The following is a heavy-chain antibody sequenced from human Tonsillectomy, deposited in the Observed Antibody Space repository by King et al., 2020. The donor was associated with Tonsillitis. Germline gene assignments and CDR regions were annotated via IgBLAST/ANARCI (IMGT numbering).Heavy chain of an antibody. J-gene: IGHJ6*02. CDR1: GFTFSSYA. Sequence: VQLVESGGGVVQPGRSLRLSCAASGFTFSSYAMHWVRQAPGKGLEWVAVISYDGSNEYYAASVKGRFTISRDNSKNTLYLQMNSLRAGDTAVYYCARDLRSDLYGMDVWGQGTTVTVSS. CDR2: ISYDGSNE. V-gene: IGHV3-30-3*01. D-gene: IGHD3-3*01. CDR3: ARDLRSDLYGMDV.